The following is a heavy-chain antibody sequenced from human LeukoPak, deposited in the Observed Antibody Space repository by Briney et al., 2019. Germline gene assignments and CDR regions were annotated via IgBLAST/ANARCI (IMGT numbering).Heavy chain of an antibody. CDR3: ARHYCSSTSCYTNYYYYMDV. J-gene: IGHJ6*03. D-gene: IGHD2-2*02. V-gene: IGHV4-61*02. CDR1: GGSISSGSYY. Sequence: SETLSLTCTVSGGSISSGSYYWSWIRQPPGKGLEWIGRIYTSGSTNYNPSLKSRVTISVDTSKNQFSLKLSSVTAADTAVYYCARHYCSSTSCYTNYYYYMDVWGKGTTVTVSS. CDR2: IYTSGST.